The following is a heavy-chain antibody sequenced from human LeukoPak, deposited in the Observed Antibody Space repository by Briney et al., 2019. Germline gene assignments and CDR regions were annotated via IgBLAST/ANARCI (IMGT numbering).Heavy chain of an antibody. CDR2: IFTSGST. CDR3: ARETREPKTMVRGVNDY. D-gene: IGHD3-10*01. V-gene: IGHV4-4*07. CDR1: GGSISSYY. Sequence: SETLSLTCTVSGGSISSYYWSWIRQPAGKGLEWIGRIFTSGSTNYNPSLKSRVTMSVDTSKNQFSLKLSSVTAADTAVYYCARETREPKTMVRGVNDYWGQGTLVTVSS. J-gene: IGHJ4*02.